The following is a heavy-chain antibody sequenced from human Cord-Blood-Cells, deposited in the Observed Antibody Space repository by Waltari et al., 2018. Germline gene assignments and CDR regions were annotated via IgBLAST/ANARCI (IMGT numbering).Heavy chain of an antibody. CDR3: ARDGPLYYYDSSGYSGAFDI. V-gene: IGHV4-38-2*02. J-gene: IGHJ3*02. Sequence: QVQLQESGPGLVKPSETLSLTCAVSGYSISSGYSWGWIRQPPGKGREWIGSIYHSGSTYYNPSLKSRVTISVDTSKNQFSLKLSSVTAADTAVYYCARDGPLYYYDSSGYSGAFDIWGQGTMVTVSS. D-gene: IGHD3-22*01. CDR1: GYSISSGYS. CDR2: IYHSGST.